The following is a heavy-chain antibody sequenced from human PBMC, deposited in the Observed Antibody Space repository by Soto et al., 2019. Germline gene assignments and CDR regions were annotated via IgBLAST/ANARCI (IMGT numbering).Heavy chain of an antibody. J-gene: IGHJ4*02. CDR2: IYWDDDK. D-gene: IGHD3-10*01. Sequence: QITLKESGPTLVKPTQTLTLTCTFSGFSLSTSGVGVGWIRQPPGKALDWLAVIYWDDDKRSSSSLKSRLTIIKDTSTNQVVLTMTNMDPVNTATYYCAHHPYYGLGTYSFDYWGQGILVTVSS. CDR3: AHHPYYGLGTYSFDY. V-gene: IGHV2-5*02. CDR1: GFSLSTSGVG.